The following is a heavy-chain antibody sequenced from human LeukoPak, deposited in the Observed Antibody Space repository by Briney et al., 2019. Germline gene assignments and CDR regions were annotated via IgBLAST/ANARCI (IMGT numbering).Heavy chain of an antibody. Sequence: PSETLSLTCTVSGASISGYYWSWIRQPPGKGLECIGYIYYSGSTNYTPSLKSRITISVDPHKNQFSLKLSSVTAADTVVYYCARVNSSGFDYWGQGTLVIVSS. V-gene: IGHV4-59*01. CDR1: GASISGYY. D-gene: IGHD6-19*01. J-gene: IGHJ4*02. CDR2: IYYSGST. CDR3: ARVNSSGFDY.